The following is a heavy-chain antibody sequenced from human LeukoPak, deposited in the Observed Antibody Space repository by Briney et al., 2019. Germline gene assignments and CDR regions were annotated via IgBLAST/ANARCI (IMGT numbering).Heavy chain of an antibody. D-gene: IGHD6-6*01. CDR3: ARDFSSSSSYYYYYMDV. V-gene: IGHV4-4*07. Sequence: PSETLSLTCTVSGGSISSYYWSWIRQPAGKGLEWIGRIYTSGSTNYNPSLKSRVTMSVDTSKIQFSLKLSSVTAADTAVYYCARDFSSSSSYYYYYMDVWGKGTTVTVSS. CDR1: GGSISSYY. CDR2: IYTSGST. J-gene: IGHJ6*03.